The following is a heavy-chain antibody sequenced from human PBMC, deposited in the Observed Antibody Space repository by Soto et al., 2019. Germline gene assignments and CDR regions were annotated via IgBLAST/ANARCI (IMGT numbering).Heavy chain of an antibody. CDR3: ATAAGGNILTGYYKFSWFDP. CDR2: FDPEDGET. Sequence: ASVKVSCKVSGYTLTELSMHWGRQAPGKGLEWMGGFDPEDGETIYAQKFQGRVTMTEDTSTDTAYMELSSLRSEDTAVYYCATAAGGNILTGYYKFSWFDPWGQGTLVTSPQ. D-gene: IGHD3-9*01. CDR1: GYTLTELS. V-gene: IGHV1-24*01. J-gene: IGHJ5*02.